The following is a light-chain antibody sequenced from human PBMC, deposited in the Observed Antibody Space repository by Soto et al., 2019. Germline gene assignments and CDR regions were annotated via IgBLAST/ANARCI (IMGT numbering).Light chain of an antibody. Sequence: EIVMTQSPATLSVSPGERATLSCRASQSVGSDLAWYQQKPGQAPRLVIYDIFTRATGVPTRISGSGSGTDYTLTISRLEPEDFAVYYCQQYNNWPPITFGQGTRLEIK. CDR1: QSVGSD. CDR2: DIF. V-gene: IGKV3D-15*01. CDR3: QQYNNWPPIT. J-gene: IGKJ5*01.